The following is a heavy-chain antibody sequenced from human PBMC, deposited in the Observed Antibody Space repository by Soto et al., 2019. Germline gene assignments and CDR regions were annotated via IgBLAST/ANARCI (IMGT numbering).Heavy chain of an antibody. CDR2: ISYDGSNK. CDR3: ARDREGGMDV. Sequence: VGSLRLSCAASGFTFSSYAMHWVRQAPGKGLEWVAVISYDGSNKYYADSVKGRFTISRDNSKNTLYLQMNSLRAEDTAVYYCARDREGGMDVWGQGTTVTVSS. V-gene: IGHV3-30-3*01. CDR1: GFTFSSYA. J-gene: IGHJ6*02.